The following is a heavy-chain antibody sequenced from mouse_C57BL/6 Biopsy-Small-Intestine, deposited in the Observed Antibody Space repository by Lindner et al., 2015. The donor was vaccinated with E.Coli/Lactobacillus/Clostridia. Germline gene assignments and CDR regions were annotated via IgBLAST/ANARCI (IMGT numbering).Heavy chain of an antibody. J-gene: IGHJ3*01. Sequence: VQLQESGGGLVKPGGSLKLSCAASGFTFSDYGMHWVRQAPEKGLEWVAYISSGSSTIYYADTVKGRFTISRDNAKNTLFLQMTSLRSEDTAMYYCARQDYGISYAYWSQGTLVTVSA. CDR2: ISSGSSTI. V-gene: IGHV5-17*01. CDR1: GFTFSDYG. CDR3: ARQDYGISYAY. D-gene: IGHD1-1*01.